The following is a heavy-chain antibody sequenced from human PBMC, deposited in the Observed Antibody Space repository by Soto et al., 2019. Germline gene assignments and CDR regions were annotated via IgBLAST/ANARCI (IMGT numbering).Heavy chain of an antibody. CDR2: ISALNGNT. D-gene: IGHD3-22*01. CDR3: ASGPFDSSGYYSFDY. J-gene: IGHJ4*02. CDR1: GYTFISYG. V-gene: IGHV1-18*01. Sequence: QVQLVQSGDEVKKPGASVKVSCKASGYTFISYGISWVRQAPGQGLEWMGWISALNGNTNFAQRFHDRVTTTIDTSTSTAHMDLRSLRSDDTAMYYCASGPFDSSGYYSFDYWGQGTLVTVSS.